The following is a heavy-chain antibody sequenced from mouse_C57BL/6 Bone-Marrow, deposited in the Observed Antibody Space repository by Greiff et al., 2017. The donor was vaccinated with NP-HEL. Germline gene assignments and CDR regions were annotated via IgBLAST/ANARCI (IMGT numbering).Heavy chain of an antibody. Sequence: QVHVKQPGAELVKPGASVKMSCKASGYTFTSYWITWVKQRPGQGLEWIGDIYPGSGSTNYNEKFKSKATLTVDTSSSTAYMQLSSLTSEDSAVYYCAREGYDFYFDVWGTGTTVTVSS. V-gene: IGHV1-55*01. D-gene: IGHD2-4*01. CDR3: AREGYDFYFDV. J-gene: IGHJ1*03. CDR1: GYTFTSYW. CDR2: IYPGSGST.